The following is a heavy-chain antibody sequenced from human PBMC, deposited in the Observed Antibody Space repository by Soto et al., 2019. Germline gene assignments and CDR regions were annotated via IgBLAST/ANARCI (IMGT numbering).Heavy chain of an antibody. D-gene: IGHD6-13*01. CDR1: GFTFRSFT. CDR3: TRDASRDSSARGWFDP. V-gene: IGHV3-21*01. J-gene: IGHJ5*02. Sequence: LRLSCAASGFTFRSFTMNWVRQAPGKGLEWVSTIISNSAYIYYTDALRGRFTISRDNAKNSLHLQMNSLRAEDTAVYYCTRDASRDSSARGWFDPWGPGTLVTVSS. CDR2: IISNSAYI.